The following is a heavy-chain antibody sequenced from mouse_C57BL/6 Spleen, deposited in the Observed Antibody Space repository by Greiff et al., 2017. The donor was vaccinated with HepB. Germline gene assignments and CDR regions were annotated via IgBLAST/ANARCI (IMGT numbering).Heavy chain of an antibody. CDR1: GFNIKDYY. CDR3: ARWGYYYGSSSYFDY. Sequence: VQLQQSGAELVKPGASVKLSCTASGFNIKDYYMHWVKQRTEQGLEWIGRIDPEDGETKYAPNFQGKATITADTSSNTAYLQLSSLTSEDTAVYYCARWGYYYGSSSYFDYWGQGTTLTVSS. D-gene: IGHD1-1*01. J-gene: IGHJ2*01. V-gene: IGHV14-2*01. CDR2: IDPEDGET.